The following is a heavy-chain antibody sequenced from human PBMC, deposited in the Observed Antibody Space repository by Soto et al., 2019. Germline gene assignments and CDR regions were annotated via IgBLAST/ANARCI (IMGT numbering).Heavy chain of an antibody. Sequence: LSLTCTVSGGSVSSGSYYWSWIRQPPGKGLEWIGYIYYSGSTNYNPSLKSRVTISVDTSKNQFSLKLSSVTAADTAVYYCARVLRSGYSYGYYYYGMDVWGQGTTVTVS. CDR1: GGSVSSGSYY. V-gene: IGHV4-61*01. J-gene: IGHJ6*02. D-gene: IGHD5-18*01. CDR2: IYYSGST. CDR3: ARVLRSGYSYGYYYYGMDV.